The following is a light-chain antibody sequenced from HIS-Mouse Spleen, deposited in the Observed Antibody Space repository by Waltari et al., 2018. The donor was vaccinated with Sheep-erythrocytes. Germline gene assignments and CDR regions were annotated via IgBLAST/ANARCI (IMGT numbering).Light chain of an antibody. CDR1: SSDVGGYNY. V-gene: IGLV2-11*01. CDR3: CSYAGSYNHV. Sequence: QSALTQPRSVSGSPGQSVTISCTGTSSDVGGYNYVSWYQQHPGKAPKIMIYDVSKRPSGVADRFSGSKSVNTASLTISGLQAEDEADYYCCSYAGSYNHVFATGTKVTVL. J-gene: IGLJ1*01. CDR2: DVS.